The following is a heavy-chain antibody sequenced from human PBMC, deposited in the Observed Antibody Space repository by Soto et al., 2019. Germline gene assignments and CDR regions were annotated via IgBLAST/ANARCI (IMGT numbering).Heavy chain of an antibody. CDR2: ISVSGDNI. CDR1: GFSFNSFN. CDR3: ARDLGLLKSMFDY. V-gene: IGHV3-21*01. Sequence: GGSLRLSCLASGFSFNSFNMNWIRRAPGRVLEWVASISVSGDNIYYGDSMQGRFTISRDNSKRSVFLDLNSLRVEDTAVYYCARDLGLLKSMFDYWGQGTLVTVSS. D-gene: IGHD2-8*01. J-gene: IGHJ4*02.